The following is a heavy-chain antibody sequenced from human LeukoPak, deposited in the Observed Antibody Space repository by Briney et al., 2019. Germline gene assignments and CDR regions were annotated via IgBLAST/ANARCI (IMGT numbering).Heavy chain of an antibody. J-gene: IGHJ4*02. CDR2: IKSKTDGRTT. D-gene: IGHD3-3*01. CDR3: TTDHIPQGEYYDFWSGFLYYFDY. V-gene: IGHV3-15*01. CDR1: GFTFSNAW. Sequence: PGGSLRLSCAASGFTFSNAWMSWVRQAPGKGLEWVGRIKSKTDGRTTDYAAPVKGRFTISRDDSKNTLYLQMNSLKIEDTAVYYCTTDHIPQGEYYDFWSGFLYYFDYWGQGTLVTVSS.